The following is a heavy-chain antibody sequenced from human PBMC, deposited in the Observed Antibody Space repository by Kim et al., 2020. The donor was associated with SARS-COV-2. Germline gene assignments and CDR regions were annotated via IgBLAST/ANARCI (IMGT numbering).Heavy chain of an antibody. Sequence: TYDAESVRGRFTISRDNSKNTLYLQMTSLRAEDTAVYYCARDVGDYNGMNNWGQGTTVTVSS. CDR3: ARDVGDYNGMNN. J-gene: IGHJ6*02. D-gene: IGHD3-10*01. CDR2: T. V-gene: IGHV3-53*01.